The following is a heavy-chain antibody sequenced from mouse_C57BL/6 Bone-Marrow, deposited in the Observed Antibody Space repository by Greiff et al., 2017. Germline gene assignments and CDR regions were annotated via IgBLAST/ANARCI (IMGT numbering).Heavy chain of an antibody. CDR3: YYYGSSLFFDY. V-gene: IGHV1-15*01. J-gene: IGHJ2*01. Sequence: VQLQQSGAELVRPGASVTLSCKASGYTFTDYEMHWVKQTPVHGLEWIGAIDPETGGTAYNQKFKGKAILTADKSSRADYMAPRSLPSDDSAVYYCYYYGSSLFFDYWGQGTTLTFSS. D-gene: IGHD1-1*01. CDR2: IDPETGGT. CDR1: GYTFTDYE.